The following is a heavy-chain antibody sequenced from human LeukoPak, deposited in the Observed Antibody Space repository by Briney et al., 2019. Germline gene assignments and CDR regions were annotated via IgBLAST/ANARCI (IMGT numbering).Heavy chain of an antibody. D-gene: IGHD2-2*01. V-gene: IGHV1-69*13. J-gene: IGHJ4*02. Sequence: SVKVSCKASGGTFSSYAISWVRQAPGQGLEWMGGIIPIFGTANYAQKFQGRVTITADESTSTAYMELRSLRSDDTAVYYCARRRLGYCSSTSCPVDYWGQGTLVTVSS. CDR3: ARRRLGYCSSTSCPVDY. CDR1: GGTFSSYA. CDR2: IIPIFGTA.